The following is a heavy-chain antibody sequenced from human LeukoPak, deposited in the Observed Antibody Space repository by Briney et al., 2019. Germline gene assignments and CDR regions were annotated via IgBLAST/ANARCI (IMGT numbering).Heavy chain of an antibody. CDR1: GFTFSSYE. Sequence: GGSLRLSCAASGFTFSSYEMNWVRQAPGKGLEWVSYISSSGSTIYYADSVKGRFTISRDNSKNSLYLQMNSLRTEDTALYYCAKALIVATITPFDYWGQGTLVTVSS. D-gene: IGHD5-12*01. J-gene: IGHJ4*02. V-gene: IGHV3-48*03. CDR2: ISSSGSTI. CDR3: AKALIVATITPFDY.